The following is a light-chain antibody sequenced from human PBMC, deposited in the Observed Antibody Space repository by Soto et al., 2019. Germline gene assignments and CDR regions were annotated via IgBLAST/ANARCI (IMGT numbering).Light chain of an antibody. CDR1: NIGAKT. CDR2: YDS. V-gene: IGLV3-21*01. Sequence: SSELTQPPSVSVAPGKTASLTCGGANIGAKTVHWYQQKPGQAPVLVISYDSDRPSGITERFSGSNSGNPATLTISRVEAGDEADYYCQVWDTHSDQVVFGGGTKLTVL. CDR3: QVWDTHSDQVV. J-gene: IGLJ2*01.